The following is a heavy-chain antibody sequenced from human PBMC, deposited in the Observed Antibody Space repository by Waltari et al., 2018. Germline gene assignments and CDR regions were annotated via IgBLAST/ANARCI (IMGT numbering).Heavy chain of an antibody. CDR3: ARPINYSGSYYRYFDY. V-gene: IGHV1-18*01. D-gene: IGHD3-10*01. CDR2: ISADSGNT. CDR1: GFTFSGYG. J-gene: IGHJ4*02. Sequence: QVQLMQSGPEVKKPGASVKVSCKASGFTFSGYGIAWVRPAPGQGPEWMGWISADSGNTNLAQNFQGRVTMTTDTSTGTAYMELRGLRSDDTAVYYCARPINYSGSYYRYFDYWGQGTLVIVSS.